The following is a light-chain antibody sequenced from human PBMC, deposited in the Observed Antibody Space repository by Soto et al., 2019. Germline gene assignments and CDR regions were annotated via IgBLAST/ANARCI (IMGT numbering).Light chain of an antibody. CDR1: QSISTY. CDR2: RAS. J-gene: IGKJ2*01. Sequence: DIQMTQSPSTLSASVGDRVSITCRASQSISTYLAWYQQKPGRAPQALIYRASSLESGVPSRFSGSGSGTGFTLTISSLLPDDSATYYCQQYNEYPYTFGQGTKLEIK. V-gene: IGKV1-5*03. CDR3: QQYNEYPYT.